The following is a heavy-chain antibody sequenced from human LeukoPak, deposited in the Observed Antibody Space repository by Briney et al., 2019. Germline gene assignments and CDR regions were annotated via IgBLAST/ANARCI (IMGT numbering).Heavy chain of an antibody. CDR1: GFTFSSYW. V-gene: IGHV3-7*03. D-gene: IGHD6-19*01. CDR2: IKQDGSEK. CDR3: AREVGSGGRTHWYFDL. Sequence: GGSLRLSCAASGFTFSSYWMSWVRQAPGKGLEWVANIKQDGSEKYYVDSVKGRFTISRDNAKSSLYLQMNSLRAEDTAVYYCAREVGSGGRTHWYFDLWGRGTLVTVSS. J-gene: IGHJ2*01.